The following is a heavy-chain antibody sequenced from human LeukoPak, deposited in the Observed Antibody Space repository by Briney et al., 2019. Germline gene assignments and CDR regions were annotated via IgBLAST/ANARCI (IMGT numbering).Heavy chain of an antibody. Sequence: PGGSLRLSCAASGFTFSSYEMNWVRQHPGKGLEWIGYIYYSGSTYYNPSLKSRVTISVDTSKNQFSLKLSSVTAADTAVYYCARVLVRYCSSTSCYPDWFDPWGQGTLVTVSS. CDR3: ARVLVRYCSSTSCYPDWFDP. CDR1: GFTFSSYE. V-gene: IGHV4-31*02. CDR2: IYYSGST. J-gene: IGHJ5*02. D-gene: IGHD2-2*01.